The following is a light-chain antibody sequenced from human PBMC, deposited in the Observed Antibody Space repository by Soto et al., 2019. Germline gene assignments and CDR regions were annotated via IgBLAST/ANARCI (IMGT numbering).Light chain of an antibody. CDR1: QTFLNSSNNKTY. CDR3: QQFHTIPWT. Sequence: IVITDAPGSLSLCLCDMASLCCKSIQTFLNSSNNKTYLAWYRQRPGQPPTLLINWASTRQSGVPARFRGSGSGTEFTLTITDLQAEDLAVYYCQQFHTIPWTFGQGTKVDIK. J-gene: IGKJ1*01. V-gene: IGKV4-1*01. CDR2: WAS.